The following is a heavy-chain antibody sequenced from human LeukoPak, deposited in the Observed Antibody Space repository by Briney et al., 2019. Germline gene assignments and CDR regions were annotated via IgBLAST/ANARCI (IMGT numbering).Heavy chain of an antibody. D-gene: IGHD2-2*01. Sequence: SQTLSLTCTVSGGSVNSGSYYWSWIRQPPGKGLEWIGYIYYSGSTNYNPSLKSRVTISVDTSKNQFSLKLSSVTAADTAVYYCARGYLYCSSTSCPRRWFDPWGQGTLVTVSS. V-gene: IGHV4-61*01. CDR2: IYYSGST. J-gene: IGHJ5*02. CDR1: GGSVNSGSYY. CDR3: ARGYLYCSSTSCPRRWFDP.